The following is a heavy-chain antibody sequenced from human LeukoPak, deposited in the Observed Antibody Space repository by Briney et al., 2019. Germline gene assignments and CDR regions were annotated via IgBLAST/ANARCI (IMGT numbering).Heavy chain of an antibody. D-gene: IGHD3-3*01. J-gene: IGHJ4*02. CDR3: ARYDSRGSASTKFDY. V-gene: IGHV4-38-2*01. CDR1: GYPLGKNYY. Sequence: SETLSLTCAVSGYPLGKNYYWGWIRQSPGKGLAWIGRIYGRASTSYNPSLMNRVTMSVDTSENHFSLQLTSVTAADTAVYYCARYDSRGSASTKFDYWGPGIQVTVSS. CDR2: IYGRAST.